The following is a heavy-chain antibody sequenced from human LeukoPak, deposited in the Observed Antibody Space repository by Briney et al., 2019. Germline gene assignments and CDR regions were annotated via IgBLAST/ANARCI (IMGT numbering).Heavy chain of an antibody. D-gene: IGHD2-2*01. CDR3: TTPPAGYCSSTSCPDYYGMDV. V-gene: IGHV3-15*01. Sequence: GGSLRLSCAASGFTFSNAWMSWVRQAPGKGLEWVGRIKSKTDGGTTDYAAPVKGRFTISRDDSKSTLYLQMNSLKTEDTAVYYCTTPPAGYCSSTSCPDYYGMDVWGKGTTVTVSS. CDR2: IKSKTDGGTT. J-gene: IGHJ6*04. CDR1: GFTFSNAW.